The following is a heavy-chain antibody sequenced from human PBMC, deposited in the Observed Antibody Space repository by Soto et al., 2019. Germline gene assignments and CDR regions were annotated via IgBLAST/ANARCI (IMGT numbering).Heavy chain of an antibody. Sequence: VGSLRLSCAASGFTFSSYSMNWVRQAPGKGLEWVSSISSSSSYIYYADSVKGRFTISRDNAKNSLYLQMNSLRAEDTAVYYCASKSSSSWWAYYYYGMDVWGQGTTVTVSS. V-gene: IGHV3-21*01. CDR1: GFTFSSYS. D-gene: IGHD6-6*01. CDR3: ASKSSSSWWAYYYYGMDV. J-gene: IGHJ6*02. CDR2: ISSSSSYI.